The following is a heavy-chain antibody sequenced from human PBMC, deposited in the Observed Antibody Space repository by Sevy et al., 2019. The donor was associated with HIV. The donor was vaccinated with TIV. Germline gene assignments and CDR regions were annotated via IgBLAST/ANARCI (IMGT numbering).Heavy chain of an antibody. D-gene: IGHD2-21*02. CDR3: TRGYMTARDVMY. CDR2: IKSKTDGGTT. V-gene: IGHV3-15*01. J-gene: IGHJ4*02. Sequence: GGSLRLSCAASGFTFSNAWMSWVRQAPGKGLEWVGRIKSKTDGGTTDYAAPVKGRFTISRDDSKNTLYLQMNSLKTEDTAVYYCTRGYMTARDVMYWGQGTLVTVSS. CDR1: GFTFSNAW.